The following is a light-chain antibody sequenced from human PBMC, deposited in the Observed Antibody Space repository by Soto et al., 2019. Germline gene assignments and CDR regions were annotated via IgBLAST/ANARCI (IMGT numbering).Light chain of an antibody. J-gene: IGKJ1*01. V-gene: IGKV3-15*01. Sequence: EIVMTKSPATLSVSPGERATLSCRASQSVSSNLAWYQHKPGQSLRLLIYGASTRATGIPARFSGSGSGTEFTLTISSLQSEDFAVYYCQQYNNWPRTFGQGTK. CDR3: QQYNNWPRT. CDR2: GAS. CDR1: QSVSSN.